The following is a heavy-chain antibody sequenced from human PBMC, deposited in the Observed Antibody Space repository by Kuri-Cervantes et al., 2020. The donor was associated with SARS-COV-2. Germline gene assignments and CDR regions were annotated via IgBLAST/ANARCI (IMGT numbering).Heavy chain of an antibody. CDR2: ILHDGSNR. CDR3: TTLIDY. Sequence: GGSLRLSCAASGFTFSSYGMHWVRQAPGKGLEWVTFILHDGSNRYYADSVKGRFTISRDNSKNTVSLQMNSLRTEDTAVYYCTTLIDYWGQGALVTVSS. V-gene: IGHV3-30*02. CDR1: GFTFSSYG. J-gene: IGHJ4*02.